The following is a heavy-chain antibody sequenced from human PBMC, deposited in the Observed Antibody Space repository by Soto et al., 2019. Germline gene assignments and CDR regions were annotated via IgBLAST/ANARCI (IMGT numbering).Heavy chain of an antibody. Sequence: LSLTCTVSGGSIINSCWSWIRQPPGKGLEWIGYIYYSGSTNYNPSLKSRVTISVDTSKNQFSLRLSSVTAADTAVYYCARGDRWLDPWGQGTLVTVS. CDR1: GGSIINSC. J-gene: IGHJ5*02. CDR2: IYYSGST. D-gene: IGHD2-15*01. CDR3: ARGDRWLDP. V-gene: IGHV4-59*01.